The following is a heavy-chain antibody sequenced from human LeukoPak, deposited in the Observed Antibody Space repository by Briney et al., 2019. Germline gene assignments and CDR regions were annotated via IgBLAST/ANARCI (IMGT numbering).Heavy chain of an antibody. CDR3: ARDRFDY. CDR1: GFTFSSYG. CDR2: ISYDGSNK. Sequence: PGRSLRLSCAASGFTFSSYGMHWVRQAPGKGLEWVAVISYDGSNKYYADSVKGRFTISRDNAKNSLYLQMNSLRAEDTAVYYCARDRFDYWGQGTLVTVSS. V-gene: IGHV3-30*03. J-gene: IGHJ4*02.